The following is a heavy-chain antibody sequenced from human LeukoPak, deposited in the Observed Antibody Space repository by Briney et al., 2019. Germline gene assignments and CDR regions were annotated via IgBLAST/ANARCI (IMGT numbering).Heavy chain of an antibody. Sequence: SETLSLTCTVSGGSISSYYWSWIRQPPGKGLEWIGYIYYSGSTNYNPSLKSRVTISVDTSKNQFSLKLSSVTAADTAVYYCARIDGYLLDYWGQGTLVTVSS. D-gene: IGHD5-24*01. CDR1: GGSISSYY. CDR3: ARIDGYLLDY. J-gene: IGHJ4*02. CDR2: IYYSGST. V-gene: IGHV4-59*01.